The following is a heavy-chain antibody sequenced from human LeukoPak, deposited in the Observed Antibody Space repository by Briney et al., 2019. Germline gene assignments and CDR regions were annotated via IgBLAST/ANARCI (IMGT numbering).Heavy chain of an antibody. CDR3: ATGDLRWYASYI. CDR2: FDPEDGET. J-gene: IGHJ3*02. CDR1: GYTLTELS. Sequence: ASVKVSCEVSGYTLTELSMHWVRQAPGKGLEWMGGFDPEDGETIYAQKFQGRVTMTEDTSTDTAYMELSSLRSEDTAVYYCATGDLRWYASYIWGQGTMVTVSS. V-gene: IGHV1-24*01. D-gene: IGHD4-23*01.